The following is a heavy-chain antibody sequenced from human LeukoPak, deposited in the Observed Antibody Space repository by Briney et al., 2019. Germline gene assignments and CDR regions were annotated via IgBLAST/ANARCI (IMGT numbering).Heavy chain of an antibody. CDR1: GYSFTSYW. CDR2: IYPGDSDT. CDR3: ARPVAVAVPKKGPNDAFDI. V-gene: IGHV5-51*01. J-gene: IGHJ3*02. Sequence: GESLKISCKGSGYSFTSYWIGWVRQMPGKGLEWMGIIYPGDSDTRYSPSFQGQVTISADKSISTAYLQWSSLKASDTAMYYCARPVAVAVPKKGPNDAFDIWGQGTMVTVSS. D-gene: IGHD6-19*01.